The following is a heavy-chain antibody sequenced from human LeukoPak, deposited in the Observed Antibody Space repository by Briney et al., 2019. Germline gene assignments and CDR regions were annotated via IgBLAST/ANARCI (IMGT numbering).Heavy chain of an antibody. CDR3: ARVPGSGWYELSDY. J-gene: IGHJ4*02. V-gene: IGHV5-51*01. Sequence: NRGESLKISCKGSGYIFTSYWIGWVRQMPGKGLEWMGIIYPGDSETRYSPSFQGQVTISADKSISTAYLQWSSLKASDTAMYYCARVPGSGWYELSDYWGQGTLVTVSS. CDR1: GYIFTSYW. D-gene: IGHD6-19*01. CDR2: IYPGDSET.